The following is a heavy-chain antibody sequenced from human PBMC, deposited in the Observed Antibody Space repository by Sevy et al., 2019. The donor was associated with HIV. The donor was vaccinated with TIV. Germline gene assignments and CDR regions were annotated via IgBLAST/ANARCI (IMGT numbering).Heavy chain of an antibody. CDR3: TRIRGTSTPLYYFGMDV. D-gene: IGHD3-10*01. V-gene: IGHV3-49*04. Sequence: SLRLSCTTSGFTFGDYAMSWVRQAPGEGLDWVGLIRSNTFGGTTEYAASVKGRFSISRDDSKNIAYLQMNSLKNDDTALYYCTRIRGTSTPLYYFGMDVWGQGTPVTVSS. CDR2: IRSNTFGGTT. CDR1: GFTFGDYA. J-gene: IGHJ6*02.